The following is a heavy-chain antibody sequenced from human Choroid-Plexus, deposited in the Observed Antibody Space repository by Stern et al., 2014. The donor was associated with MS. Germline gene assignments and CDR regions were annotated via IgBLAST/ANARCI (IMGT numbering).Heavy chain of an antibody. CDR1: GGSFSGYY. V-gene: IGHV4-34*01. J-gene: IGHJ6*02. CDR3: VRERCINTRCYGGRFGYYYYGMDV. CDR2: IDRGGDP. Sequence: QVQLQQWGAGLLKPSETLSLTCAVYGGSFSGYYWSWIRQFPGKGLEWIGEIDRGGDPTSNRALKSRITIPVVRSNNHLSLNLSAVTAADTAIYYCVRERCINTRCYGGRFGYYYYGMDVWGQGTTVTVSS. D-gene: IGHD2-2*01.